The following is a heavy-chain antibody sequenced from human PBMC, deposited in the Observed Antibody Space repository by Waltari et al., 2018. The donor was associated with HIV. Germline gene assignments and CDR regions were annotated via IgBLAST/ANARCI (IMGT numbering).Heavy chain of an antibody. D-gene: IGHD1-26*01. CDR1: GYTFTGYY. CDR3: ARAAAGGNWFDP. Sequence: QVQLVQSGAEVKKPGASVKVSCKASGYTFTGYYMHWVRQAPGQGREWMGWINHNRGCTNDAQKCQGRVTMTRDTSISTAYMELSRLRADDSAVYYCARAAAGGNWFDPWGQGTLVTVSS. V-gene: IGHV1-2*02. CDR2: INHNRGCT. J-gene: IGHJ5*02.